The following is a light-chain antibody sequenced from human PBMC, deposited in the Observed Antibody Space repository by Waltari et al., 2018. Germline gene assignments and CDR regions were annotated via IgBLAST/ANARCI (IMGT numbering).Light chain of an antibody. J-gene: IGLJ2*01. CDR3: ATWDESLGAI. V-gene: IGLV1-47*01. CDR2: KND. Sequence: QSVLTPPASASGPPGPRVTIPCSGGVSDIGRNYVYWSQPFPGYAPQLLISKNDQRPSGVPDRFSGSKSGTSASLAISGLRSEDEAEYSCATWDESLGAIFGGGTKLTVV. CDR1: VSDIGRNY.